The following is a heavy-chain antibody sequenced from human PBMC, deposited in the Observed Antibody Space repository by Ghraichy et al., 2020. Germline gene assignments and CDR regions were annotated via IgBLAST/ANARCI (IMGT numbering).Heavy chain of an antibody. CDR1: GFTFDYYG. J-gene: IGHJ4*02. CDR2: INWNGGST. CDR3: AKSQVTATGGG. V-gene: IGHV3-20*04. Sequence: GGSLRLSCAASGFTFDYYGMSWVRQAPGKGLEWVSGINWNGGSTGYADSVKGRFTISRDNSKNTLYLQMNSLRAEDTAVYYCAKSQVTATGGGWGQGTLVTVSS. D-gene: IGHD2-21*02.